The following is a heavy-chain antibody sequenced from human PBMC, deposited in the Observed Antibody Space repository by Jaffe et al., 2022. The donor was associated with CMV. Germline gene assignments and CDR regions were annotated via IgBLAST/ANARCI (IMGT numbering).Heavy chain of an antibody. D-gene: IGHD4-17*01. J-gene: IGHJ4*02. V-gene: IGHV3-23*01. CDR3: AKETSYGFVDY. Sequence: EVQLLESGGGLVQPGGSLRLSCAASGFTFSTYAMTWVRQAPGKGLEWVSAISDSGGNTYYADSVKGRFTISRDNSKNTLYLQMNSLRAEDTAVYYCAKETSYGFVDYWGQGTLVTVSS. CDR2: ISDSGGNT. CDR1: GFTFSTYA.